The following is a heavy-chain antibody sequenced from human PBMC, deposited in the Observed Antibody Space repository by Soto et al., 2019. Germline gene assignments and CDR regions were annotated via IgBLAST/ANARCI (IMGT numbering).Heavy chain of an antibody. CDR1: GGSISSSSYY. J-gene: IGHJ4*02. Sequence: SSETVSLTCTVSGGSISSSSYYWGWIRQPPGKGLEWIGSIYYSGSTYYNPSLKSRVTISVDTSKNQFSLKLSSVTAADTAVYYCARVSGSGYFDYWGRGTLVTVSS. CDR3: ARVSGSGYFDY. V-gene: IGHV4-39*07. CDR2: IYYSGST. D-gene: IGHD3-22*01.